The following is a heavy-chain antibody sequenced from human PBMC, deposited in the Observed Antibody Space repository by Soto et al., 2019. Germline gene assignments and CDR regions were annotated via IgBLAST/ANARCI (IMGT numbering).Heavy chain of an antibody. CDR2: INHSGST. Sequence: SETLSLTCAVYGGSFSGYYWSWIRQPPGKGLEWIGEINHSGSTNYNPSLKSRVTISVDTSKNQFSLKLSYVTAADTAVYYCARCNYAPFFYYYYGMDVWGQGTTVPV. J-gene: IGHJ6*02. CDR1: GGSFSGYY. CDR3: ARCNYAPFFYYYYGMDV. D-gene: IGHD4-4*01. V-gene: IGHV4-34*01.